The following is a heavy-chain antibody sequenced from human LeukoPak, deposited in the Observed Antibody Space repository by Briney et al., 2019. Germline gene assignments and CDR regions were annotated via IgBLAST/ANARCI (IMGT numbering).Heavy chain of an antibody. CDR1: GYTLTELS. J-gene: IGHJ4*02. D-gene: IGHD3-3*01. Sequence: ASVKVSCKVSGYTLTELSMHWVRQAPGKGLEWMGGFDPEDGETFYAQKFQGRVTMTEDTSTDTAYMELSSLRSEDTAVYYCANSRSRIRFLEWFPLDYWGQGTLVTVSS. CDR3: ANSRSRIRFLEWFPLDY. V-gene: IGHV1-24*01. CDR2: FDPEDGET.